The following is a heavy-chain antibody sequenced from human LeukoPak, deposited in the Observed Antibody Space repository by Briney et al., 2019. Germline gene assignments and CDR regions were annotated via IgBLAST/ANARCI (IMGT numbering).Heavy chain of an antibody. D-gene: IGHD2-2*01. Sequence: WESLKISCKGSGYSFTSYWIGWVRQMPGKGLEWMGIIYPCDSDTRYSPSFQGQVTISADKSISTAYLQWSSLKASDTAMYYCARTNGYCSSTSCPSDYWGQGTLVTVSS. CDR3: ARTNGYCSSTSCPSDY. V-gene: IGHV5-51*01. CDR2: IYPCDSDT. J-gene: IGHJ4*02. CDR1: GYSFTSYW.